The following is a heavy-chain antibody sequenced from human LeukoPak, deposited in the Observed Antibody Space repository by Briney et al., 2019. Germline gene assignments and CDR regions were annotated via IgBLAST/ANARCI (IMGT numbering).Heavy chain of an antibody. Sequence: PGGSLRLSCAASGFTFSSYEMNWVRQAPGKGLEWVAYISSSGSTIYYADSVKGRFTISRDNAKNSLYLQMNSLRAEDTAVYYCARDRQTRSGYGPFDYWGQGTLVTVSS. V-gene: IGHV3-48*03. CDR1: GFTFSSYE. D-gene: IGHD5-12*01. J-gene: IGHJ4*02. CDR3: ARDRQTRSGYGPFDY. CDR2: ISSSGSTI.